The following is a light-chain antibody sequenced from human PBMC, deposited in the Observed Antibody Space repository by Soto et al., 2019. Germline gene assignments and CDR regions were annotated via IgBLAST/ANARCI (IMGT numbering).Light chain of an antibody. CDR2: DAS. CDR3: QQYNGY. J-gene: IGKJ4*01. Sequence: DIQMTQSPSTLSASVGDRVTITYRASQSISIWLAWYQQKPGKAPKLLIYDASSLESGVPSRFSGGGSGTEFTLTITSLQPDDFATYYCQQYNGYFGGGTKVEIK. V-gene: IGKV1-5*01. CDR1: QSISIW.